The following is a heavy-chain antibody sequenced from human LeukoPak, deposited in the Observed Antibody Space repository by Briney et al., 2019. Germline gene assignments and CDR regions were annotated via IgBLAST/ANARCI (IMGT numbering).Heavy chain of an antibody. Sequence: PGGSLRLSCGASGFTFSRYAMSWVRQAPGKGLQWVSEIGGSGGAIYYADSVKGRFTISRDNSKNTLFLEMNSLRAEDTAVYYCARAPSHYYGSGSYYNDYWGQGTLVTVSS. J-gene: IGHJ4*02. D-gene: IGHD3-10*01. CDR3: ARAPSHYYGSGSYYNDY. V-gene: IGHV3-23*01. CDR2: IGGSGGAI. CDR1: GFTFSRYA.